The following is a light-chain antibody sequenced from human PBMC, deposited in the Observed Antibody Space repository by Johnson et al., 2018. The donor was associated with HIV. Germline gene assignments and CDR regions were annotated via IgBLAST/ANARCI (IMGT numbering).Light chain of an antibody. Sequence: QSVLTQPPSVSAAPGQKVTISCSGSSSNIGNNYVSWYQQLPGTAPKLLIYDNNKRPSGIPDRFSGSKSGTSTTLAITGLHTGDEADCYCGSWDSRLSAGHVFGTGTKVTVL. J-gene: IGLJ1*01. CDR2: DNN. CDR3: GSWDSRLSAGHV. CDR1: SSNIGNNY. V-gene: IGLV1-51*01.